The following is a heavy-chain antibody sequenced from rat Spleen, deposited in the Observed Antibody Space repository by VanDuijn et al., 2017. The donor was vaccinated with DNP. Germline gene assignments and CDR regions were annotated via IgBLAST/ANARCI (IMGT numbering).Heavy chain of an antibody. CDR2: IPSGGRST. D-gene: IGHD4-1*01. V-gene: IGHV5-46*01. J-gene: IGHJ2*01. CDR3: TRRAYYFDY. CDR1: GFIFNTYP. Sequence: EVQLVESGGALVQPGRSMKLSCAASGFIFNTYPMAWVRQAPTRGLEWVATIPSGGRSTYYRDSVKGRFTISRDNAESSLYLQMNSLKSEDTATYYCTRRAYYFDYWGQGVMVTVSS.